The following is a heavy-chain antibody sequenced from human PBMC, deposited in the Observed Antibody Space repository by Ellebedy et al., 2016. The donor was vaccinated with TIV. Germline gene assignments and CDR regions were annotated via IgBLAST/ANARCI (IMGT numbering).Heavy chain of an antibody. V-gene: IGHV4-59*01. CDR1: GGSISSYY. Sequence: GSLRLXXTVSGGSISSYYWSWIRQPPGKGLEWIGYIYYSGSTNYNPSLKSRVTISVDTSKNQFSLKLSSVTAADTAVYYCASQGYYDSSGYYQNDYWGQGTLVTVSS. CDR3: ASQGYYDSSGYYQNDY. D-gene: IGHD3-22*01. CDR2: IYYSGST. J-gene: IGHJ4*02.